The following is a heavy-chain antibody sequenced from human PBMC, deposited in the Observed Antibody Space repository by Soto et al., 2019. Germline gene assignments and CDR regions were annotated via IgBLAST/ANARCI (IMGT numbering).Heavy chain of an antibody. V-gene: IGHV3-33*01. Sequence: QVQLVESGGGVVQPGTSLRLSCAPSGFTFSSYAMHWVRQAPGKGLEWVAVVHYDGTKKYYADSVRGRFTISRDNSEDILYLQMNSLRPDDTAVYFCARETSYDFWSGPQTMDVWGQGTTVTVSS. D-gene: IGHD3-3*01. CDR1: GFTFSSYA. CDR2: VHYDGTKK. J-gene: IGHJ6*02. CDR3: ARETSYDFWSGPQTMDV.